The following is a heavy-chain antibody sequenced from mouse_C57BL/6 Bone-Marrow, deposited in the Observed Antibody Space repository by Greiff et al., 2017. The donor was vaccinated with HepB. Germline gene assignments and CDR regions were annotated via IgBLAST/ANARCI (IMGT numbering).Heavy chain of an antibody. D-gene: IGHD5-1*01. CDR2: IDPETGGT. CDR1: GYTFTDYE. Sequence: VQLQQSGAEMVRPGASVTLSCKASGYTFTDYEMHWVKQTPVHGLEWIGAIDPETGGTAYNQKFKGKAILTADKSSSTAYMELRSLTSEDSAVYYSTRQEYAPAWFAYRGQGTLVTVSA. J-gene: IGHJ3*01. V-gene: IGHV1-15*01. CDR3: TRQEYAPAWFAY.